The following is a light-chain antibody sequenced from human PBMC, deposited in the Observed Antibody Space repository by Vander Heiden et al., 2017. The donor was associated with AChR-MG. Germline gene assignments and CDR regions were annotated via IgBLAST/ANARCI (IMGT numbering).Light chain of an antibody. CDR3: QQDNSWPLT. J-gene: IGKJ4*01. V-gene: IGKV3-15*01. Sequence: EIVMTQSPATLSLSPGERATLSCRASQSVSSNLAWYQQKPGQAPRLLIYGASTRATGIPARFSGSGSGTEFTLTIRSLQSEDFALYYCQQDNSWPLTFGGGTKVEIK. CDR2: GAS. CDR1: QSVSSN.